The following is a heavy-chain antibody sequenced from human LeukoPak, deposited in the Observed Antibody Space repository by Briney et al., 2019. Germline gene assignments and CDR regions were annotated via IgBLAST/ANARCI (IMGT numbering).Heavy chain of an antibody. CDR2: ISSSGSTI. D-gene: IGHD5-12*01. Sequence: GGSLRLSCAASGFTFSDYYMSWIRQAPGKGLEWVSYISSSGSTIYYADSVKGRFTISRDNAKNSLYLQMNSLRAEDTAVYYCARDLFVATYAENWFDPWGQGTLVTVSS. CDR3: ARDLFVATYAENWFDP. V-gene: IGHV3-11*04. CDR1: GFTFSDYY. J-gene: IGHJ5*02.